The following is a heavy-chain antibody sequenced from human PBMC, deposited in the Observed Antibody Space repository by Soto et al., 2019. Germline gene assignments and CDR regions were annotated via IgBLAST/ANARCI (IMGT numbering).Heavy chain of an antibody. CDR2: ISYDGSNK. CDR3: AKEFHSWNYFDY. CDR1: GFTFSSSG. J-gene: IGHJ4*02. D-gene: IGHD1-20*01. V-gene: IGHV3-30*18. Sequence: GGSLRLSCAASGFTFSSSGMHWVRQAPGKGPEWVAVISYDGSNKFYADSVKGRFTISRDNFRNTLYLQMNSLRAEDTAVYYCAKEFHSWNYFDYWGQGTLVTVSS.